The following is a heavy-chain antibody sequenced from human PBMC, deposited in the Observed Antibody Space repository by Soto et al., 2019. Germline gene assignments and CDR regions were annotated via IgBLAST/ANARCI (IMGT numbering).Heavy chain of an antibody. V-gene: IGHV3-23*01. D-gene: IGHD3-22*01. CDR1: GFTFSSYA. J-gene: IGHJ4*02. CDR2: ISGSGGST. Sequence: GGSLRLSCAASGFTFSSYAMSWVRQAPGKGLEWVSAISGSGGSTYYADSVKGRFTISRDNSKNTLYLQMNSLRAEDTAVYYCAKGDVNYYDSSGYFDYWGQGTLVTVSS. CDR3: AKGDVNYYDSSGYFDY.